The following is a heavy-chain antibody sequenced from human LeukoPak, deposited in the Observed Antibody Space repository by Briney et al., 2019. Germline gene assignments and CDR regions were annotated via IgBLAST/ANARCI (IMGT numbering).Heavy chain of an antibody. J-gene: IGHJ5*02. Sequence: SETLSLTCTVSGGSISSGAYYWSWIRQPPGKGLEWIGYIYHSGSTYYNPSLKSRVTISVDRSKNQFSLKLSSVTAADTAVYYRARAKFATQPQNWFDPWGQGTLVTVSS. CDR3: ARAKFATQPQNWFDP. CDR1: GGSISSGAYY. D-gene: IGHD2-2*01. CDR2: IYHSGST. V-gene: IGHV4-30-2*01.